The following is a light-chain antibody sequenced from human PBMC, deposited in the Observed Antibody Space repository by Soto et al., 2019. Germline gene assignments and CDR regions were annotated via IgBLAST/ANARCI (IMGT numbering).Light chain of an antibody. CDR1: QSISVY. V-gene: IGKV1-39*01. J-gene: IGKJ2*01. CDR2: TAS. Sequence: DIQMTQSPSSLSASVGDGVTITCRASQSISVYLNWYQQKPGKAPKLLIHTASRLESGVPSRFSGSGSETEFTLTISSLQPVDFATYYCQQSNNSPRYTFGQGTKVEIK. CDR3: QQSNNSPRYT.